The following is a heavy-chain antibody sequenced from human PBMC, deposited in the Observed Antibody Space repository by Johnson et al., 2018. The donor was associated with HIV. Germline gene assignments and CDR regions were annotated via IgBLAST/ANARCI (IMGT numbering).Heavy chain of an antibody. Sequence: MLLVESGGGLVQPGGSLRLSCAASGFAFNRYAMTWVRQAPGKRLEWVSGITNSGASTYYSDSVKGRFTISRDNSKNTLYLQMNSLRAEDTAVYYCARGVDGAFDIWGQGTMVTVSS. CDR1: GFAFNRYA. D-gene: IGHD3-10*01. J-gene: IGHJ3*02. CDR2: ITNSGAST. V-gene: IGHV3-23*04. CDR3: ARGVDGAFDI.